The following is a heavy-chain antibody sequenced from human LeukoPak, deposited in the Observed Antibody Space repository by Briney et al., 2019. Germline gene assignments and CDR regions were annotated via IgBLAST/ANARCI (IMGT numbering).Heavy chain of an antibody. CDR3: ARTYCGGDCYPLPTNPFDY. J-gene: IGHJ4*02. D-gene: IGHD2-21*01. V-gene: IGHV3-30*02. Sequence: GGSLRLSCAASGFTFSSYGMHWVRQAPGKGLEWVAFIRYDGSNKYYADSVKGRFTISRDNSKNTLYLQMNSLRAEDTAVYYCARTYCGGDCYPLPTNPFDYWGQGTLVTVSS. CDR1: GFTFSSYG. CDR2: IRYDGSNK.